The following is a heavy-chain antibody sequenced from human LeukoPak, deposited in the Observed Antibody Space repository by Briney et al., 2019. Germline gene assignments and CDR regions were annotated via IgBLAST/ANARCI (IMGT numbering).Heavy chain of an antibody. D-gene: IGHD3-22*01. CDR3: ARGIRNYYDSSGYDY. CDR2: INHSGST. Sequence: PSETLSLTCAVYGGSFSGYYWSWIRQPPGKGLEWIGEINHSGSTNYNPSLKSRVTISVDTSKNQFSLKLSSVTAADTAVYYCARGIRNYYDSSGYDYWGQGTLVTVSS. CDR1: GGSFSGYY. V-gene: IGHV4-34*01. J-gene: IGHJ4*02.